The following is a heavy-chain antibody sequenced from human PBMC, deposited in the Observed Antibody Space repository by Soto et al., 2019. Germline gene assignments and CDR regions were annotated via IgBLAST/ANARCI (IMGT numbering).Heavy chain of an antibody. V-gene: IGHV4-59*01. CDR3: AVTPRYCSGGSSYPAHALDI. J-gene: IGHJ3*02. D-gene: IGHD2-15*01. Sequence: SETLSLTCTVSGGSISSYSWSWIRQPPGKGLEWIGYMFYSGSIEYNPSLKSRVTISVDTSKNQFSLNLSSVTAADTAIYYCAVTPRYCSGGSSYPAHALDIWGQGRRVTVSS. CDR2: MFYSGSI. CDR1: GGSISSYS.